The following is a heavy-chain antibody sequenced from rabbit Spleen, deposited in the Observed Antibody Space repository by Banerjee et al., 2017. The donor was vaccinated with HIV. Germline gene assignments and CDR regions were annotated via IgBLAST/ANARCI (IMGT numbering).Heavy chain of an antibody. CDR1: GFSFSDRDV. CDR3: AREHGDYTYFGNL. CDR2: INTATGKA. Sequence: QEQLEESGGGLVKPEGSLTLTCKASGFSFSDRDVMCWVRQAPGKGLEWIACINTATGKAVYASWAKGRFTISKTSSTTVTLQMTSLTAADTATYFCAREHGDYTYFGNLWGQGTLVTVS. D-gene: IGHD2-1*01. V-gene: IGHV1S45*01. J-gene: IGHJ4*01.